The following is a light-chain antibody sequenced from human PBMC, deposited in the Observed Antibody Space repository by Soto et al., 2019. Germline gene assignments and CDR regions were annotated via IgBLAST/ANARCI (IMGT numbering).Light chain of an antibody. V-gene: IGKV3-20*01. CDR3: QQYGSSPPSST. J-gene: IGKJ5*01. CDR2: GAS. CDR1: QRVSSGY. Sequence: EIVLTQSPATLSLSPGERATLSFRSRQRVSSGYLAWYQQKPGQAPRLLIYGASNRATDIPDRFSGRGSETDFTLTISRLEPEDFAVYYCQQYGSSPPSSTFGQGTRLEIK.